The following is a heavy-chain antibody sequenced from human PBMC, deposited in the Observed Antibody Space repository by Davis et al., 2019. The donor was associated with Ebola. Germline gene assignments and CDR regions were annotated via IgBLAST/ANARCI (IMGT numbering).Heavy chain of an antibody. J-gene: IGHJ6*02. D-gene: IGHD6-13*01. CDR2: ISYDGSNE. Sequence: PGGSLRLSCAASGFTFSNFAMNWVRQAPGKGLEWVAVISYDGSNEYYADSVKGRFTISRDNSKNTLYLQMNSLRAEDTAVYYCARVLAAAGLYYYYYGMDVWGQGTTVTVSS. V-gene: IGHV3-30-3*01. CDR1: GFTFSNFA. CDR3: ARVLAAAGLYYYYYGMDV.